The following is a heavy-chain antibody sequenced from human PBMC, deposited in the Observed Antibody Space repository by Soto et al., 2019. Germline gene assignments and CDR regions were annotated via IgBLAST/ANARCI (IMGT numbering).Heavy chain of an antibody. V-gene: IGHV3-74*01. CDR3: ARDIIAARYTTNWFDP. CDR1: GFTFSSYW. Sequence: EVQLVESGGGLVQPGGSLRLSCAASGFTFSSYWMHWVRQAPGKGLVWVSRINSDGSSTSYADSVKGRFTISRDNAKNKLHLQMNSLRAEDTAVYYCARDIIAARYTTNWFDPWGQGTLVTVSS. CDR2: INSDGSST. J-gene: IGHJ5*02. D-gene: IGHD6-6*01.